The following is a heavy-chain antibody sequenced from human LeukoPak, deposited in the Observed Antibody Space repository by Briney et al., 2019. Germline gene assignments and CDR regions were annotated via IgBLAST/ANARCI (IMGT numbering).Heavy chain of an antibody. Sequence: QTGGSLKLSCAASGFTFSSYVMSWVRQAPGKGLEWVSSISGSGGSTYYADSVKGRFTISRDNAKNTLYLQMNSLRAEDTAVYYCAKDVWDSSGYYVDYWGQGTLVTVSS. CDR1: GFTFSSYV. D-gene: IGHD3-22*01. J-gene: IGHJ4*02. CDR3: AKDVWDSSGYYVDY. CDR2: ISGSGGST. V-gene: IGHV3-23*01.